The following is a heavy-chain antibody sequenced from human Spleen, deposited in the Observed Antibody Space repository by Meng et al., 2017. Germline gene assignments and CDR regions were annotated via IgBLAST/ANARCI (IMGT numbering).Heavy chain of an antibody. D-gene: IGHD3-10*01. V-gene: IGHV4-4*02. CDR1: GDSITNHNW. Sequence: QVQLRESGPALVKPSETLSLTCAVSGDSITNHNWWAWVRQPPGKGLEWIGEIPHRGSSAYNQSLKSRVSMSIDKPKNQFSLKLTSVTAADTAVYHCLRGSGGSVWGQGTLVTVSS. CDR3: LRGSGGSV. CDR2: IPHRGSS. J-gene: IGHJ1*01.